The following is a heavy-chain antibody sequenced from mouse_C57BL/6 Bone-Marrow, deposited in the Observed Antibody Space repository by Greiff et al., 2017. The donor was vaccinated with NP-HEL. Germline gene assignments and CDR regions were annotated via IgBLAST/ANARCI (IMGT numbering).Heavy chain of an antibody. D-gene: IGHD1-1*01. CDR2: IYPGSGST. Sequence: QVQLQQSGAELVKPGASVKLSCKASGYTFTSYWITWVKQRPGQGLEWIGDIYPGSGSTNYNEKFKSKATLTVDTSSSTAYMQLSSLTSEDSAVYYCASRGYYYGSPWFAYWGQGALVTVSA. CDR1: GYTFTSYW. V-gene: IGHV1-55*01. CDR3: ASRGYYYGSPWFAY. J-gene: IGHJ3*01.